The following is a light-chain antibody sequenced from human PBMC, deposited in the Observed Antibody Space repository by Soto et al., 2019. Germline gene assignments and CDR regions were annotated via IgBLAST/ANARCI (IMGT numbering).Light chain of an antibody. CDR2: DVS. Sequence: QSALTQPASVSGSPGQSITISCTGTSSDVGGYTYVSWYQQHPGKAPKLMIYDVSNRPSGVSNRFSGSKSGNTASLTISGLQAEDEDDYYCSSYTRSSPCVFGTGTKVTVL. CDR1: SSDVGGYTY. CDR3: SSYTRSSPCV. J-gene: IGLJ1*01. V-gene: IGLV2-14*01.